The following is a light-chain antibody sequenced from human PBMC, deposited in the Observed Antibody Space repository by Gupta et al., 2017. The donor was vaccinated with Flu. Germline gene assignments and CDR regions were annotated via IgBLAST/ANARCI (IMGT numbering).Light chain of an antibody. CDR2: WAS. CDR1: QSVLYSSNNKNH. Sequence: DIVMTPSPVSLAVSLGERATINCKSSQSVLYSSNNKNHLAWYQQKPGQPPKLLIYWASTRESGVPYRFSGSGSGTDFTLTISSLQAEDVAVYYCQQYYTAPITFGQGTRLEIK. CDR3: QQYYTAPIT. J-gene: IGKJ5*01. V-gene: IGKV4-1*01.